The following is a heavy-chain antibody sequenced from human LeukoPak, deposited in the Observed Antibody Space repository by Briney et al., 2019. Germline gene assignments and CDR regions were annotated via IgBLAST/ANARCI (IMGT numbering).Heavy chain of an antibody. CDR3: AREGRPNAFDI. J-gene: IGHJ3*02. Sequence: PGGSLRLSCAASGFTFSNAWMSWVRQAPGKGLEWVANINQDGSEKNSVDSVKGRFTISRDNAKNSLYLQMNSLRAEDTAVYYCAREGRPNAFDIWGQGTMVSVSS. CDR1: GFTFSNAW. V-gene: IGHV3-7*01. CDR2: INQDGSEK.